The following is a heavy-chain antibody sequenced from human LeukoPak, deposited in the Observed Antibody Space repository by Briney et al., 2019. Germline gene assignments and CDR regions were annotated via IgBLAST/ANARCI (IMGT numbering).Heavy chain of an antibody. J-gene: IGHJ4*02. CDR2: ISYDGSNK. V-gene: IGHV3-30-3*01. CDR3: ARDMRGVVPAAILGYFDY. D-gene: IGHD2-2*01. CDR1: GFTFSTYA. Sequence: PGGSLRPSCAASGFTFSTYALHWVRQAPGKGLEWVAVISYDGSNKYYADSVKGRFTISRDSSKNTLYLQMNSLRAEDTAVYYCARDMRGVVPAAILGYFDYWGQGTLVTVSS.